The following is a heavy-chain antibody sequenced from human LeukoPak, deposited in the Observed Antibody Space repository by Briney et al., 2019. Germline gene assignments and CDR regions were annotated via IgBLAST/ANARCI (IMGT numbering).Heavy chain of an antibody. Sequence: PGGSLRLFCEGSGFTFNKNGMHWVRQAPGKGLEWVAFIRYDGSKKFYADSVRGRFNLSRDDSTNMLYLQMSNLTRDDTATYYCARDFDDSAGYVYYLPDYWGQGSLVTVSS. D-gene: IGHD5/OR15-5a*01. CDR1: GFTFNKNG. J-gene: IGHJ4*02. CDR2: IRYDGSKK. CDR3: ARDFDDSAGYVYYLPDY. V-gene: IGHV3-30*02.